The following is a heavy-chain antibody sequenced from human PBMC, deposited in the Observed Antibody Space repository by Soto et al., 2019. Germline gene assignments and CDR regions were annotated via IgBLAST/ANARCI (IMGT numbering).Heavy chain of an antibody. D-gene: IGHD2-15*01. Sequence: PGGSLRLSCSASGFMFSTYTMNWVRQAPGKGLEWLAYIRNNGSNKYYADSVKGRFTISRDNSKNTLYLQMNSLRAEDTAVYYCARSLMSWATLDYWGQGTLVTVSS. V-gene: IGHV3-30*04. CDR1: GFMFSTYT. CDR2: IRNNGSNK. J-gene: IGHJ4*02. CDR3: ARSLMSWATLDY.